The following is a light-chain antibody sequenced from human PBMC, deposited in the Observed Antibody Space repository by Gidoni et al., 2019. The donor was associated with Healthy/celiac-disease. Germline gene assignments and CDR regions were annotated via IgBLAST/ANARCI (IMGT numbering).Light chain of an antibody. CDR1: QSISSY. Sequence: DIQMTQSPSSLSASVGHSVTITCRASQSISSYLNWYQQKPGKAPKILIYAASRLQSGVPSRFSGSGSGTDFTLTISSLQPEDFATYYCQQSYSTLGTVGQGTKVEIK. CDR2: AAS. J-gene: IGKJ1*01. V-gene: IGKV1-39*01. CDR3: QQSYSTLGT.